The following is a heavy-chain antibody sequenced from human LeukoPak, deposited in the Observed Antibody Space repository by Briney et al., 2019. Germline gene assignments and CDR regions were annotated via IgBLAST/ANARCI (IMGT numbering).Heavy chain of an antibody. CDR3: ARDKDWLLYDY. V-gene: IGHV3-7*01. CDR1: GFIFSNHW. J-gene: IGHJ4*02. CDR2: IKQDGSEK. D-gene: IGHD3/OR15-3a*01. Sequence: GGSLRLSCAASGFIFSNHWMTWVRQAPGKGLEWVANIKQDGSEKYYVDSVKGRFTISRDNAKNSLYLQMNSLRVEDTAVYYCARDKDWLLYDYWGQGTLVTVSS.